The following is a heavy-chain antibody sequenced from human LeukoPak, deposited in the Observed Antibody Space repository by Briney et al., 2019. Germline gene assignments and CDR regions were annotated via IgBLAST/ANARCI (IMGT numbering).Heavy chain of an antibody. CDR1: GGSFSRYY. CDR3: ARGGKDFWSGYLDY. D-gene: IGHD3-3*01. J-gene: IGHJ4*02. CDR2: INHSGST. V-gene: IGHV4-34*01. Sequence: SETLSLTCAVYGGSFSRYYWSWIRQPPGKGLDWIGEINHSGSTNYNPSLKSRVTISVDTSKNQFSLKLSSVTAADTAVYYCARGGKDFWSGYLDYWGQGTLVTVSS.